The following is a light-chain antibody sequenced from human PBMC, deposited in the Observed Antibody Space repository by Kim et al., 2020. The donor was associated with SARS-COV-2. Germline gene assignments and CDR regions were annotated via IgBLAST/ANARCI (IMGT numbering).Light chain of an antibody. CDR2: WAA. J-gene: IGKJ2*03. V-gene: IGKV4-1*01. CDR1: QTVLNNSNNKNY. Sequence: RATRNCKSSQTVLNNSNNKNYLAWYQQKPGQAPKLLIYWAAIRESGVSDRFSGSGSETDFTLTISSLQAEDVAVYYCQQYYSTPPSFGQGTKLEI. CDR3: QQYYSTPPS.